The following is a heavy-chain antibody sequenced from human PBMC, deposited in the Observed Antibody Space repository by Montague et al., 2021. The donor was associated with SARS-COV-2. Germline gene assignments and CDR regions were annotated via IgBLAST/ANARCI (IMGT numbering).Heavy chain of an antibody. D-gene: IGHD3-9*01. CDR1: GFTFSSYA. CDR2: ISGSGGST. Sequence: SLRLSFSASGFTFSSYAMRWVRQAPGKGLEWVSAISGSGGSTYYADSVKGRFTISRDNSKNTLYLQMNSLRAEDTAVYYCAKDLALRYFDWLSHGWFDPWGQGTLVTVSS. CDR3: AKDLALRYFDWLSHGWFDP. V-gene: IGHV3-23*01. J-gene: IGHJ5*02.